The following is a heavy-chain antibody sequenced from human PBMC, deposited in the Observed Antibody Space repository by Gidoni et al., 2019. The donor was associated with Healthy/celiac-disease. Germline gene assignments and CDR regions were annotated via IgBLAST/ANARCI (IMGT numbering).Heavy chain of an antibody. V-gene: IGHV3-48*02. CDR3: ARDTPLRISSTSAPWGSYYYYYYMDV. Sequence: EVQLVESGGGLVQPGGSLRLSCAASGFTFSSYSMNWVRQAPGKGLEWVSYISSSSSTIYYADSVKGRFTISRDNAKNSLYLQMNSLRDEDTAVYYCARDTPLRISSTSAPWGSYYYYYYMDVWGKGTTVTVSS. CDR1: GFTFSSYS. CDR2: ISSSSSTI. D-gene: IGHD2-2*01. J-gene: IGHJ6*03.